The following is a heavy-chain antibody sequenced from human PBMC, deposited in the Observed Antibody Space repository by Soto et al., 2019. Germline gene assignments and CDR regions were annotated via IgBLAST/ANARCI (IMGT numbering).Heavy chain of an antibody. CDR3: ARDHHPRQQLNWLDP. J-gene: IGHJ5*02. CDR1: GYTFTSYA. D-gene: IGHD6-13*01. V-gene: IGHV1-3*01. CDR2: INAGNGNT. Sequence: ASVKVSCKASGYTFTSYAMHWVRQAPGQRLEWMGWINAGNGNTKYSQKFQGRVTITRDTSASTAYMELSSLRSEDTAVYYCARDHHPRQQLNWLDPWGQGTLVTVSS.